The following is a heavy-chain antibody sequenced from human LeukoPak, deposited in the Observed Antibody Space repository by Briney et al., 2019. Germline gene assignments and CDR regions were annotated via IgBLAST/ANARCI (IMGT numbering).Heavy chain of an antibody. D-gene: IGHD5-24*01. CDR3: ARRYGRGPADY. V-gene: IGHV1-69*02. J-gene: IGHJ4*02. Sequence: SVKVSCKASGGTFISYTISWVRQAPGQGLEWMGRIIPILGIANYAQKFQGRVTITADKSTSTAYMELSSLRSEDTAVYYCARRYGRGPADYWGQGTLVTVSS. CDR2: IIPILGIA. CDR1: GGTFISYT.